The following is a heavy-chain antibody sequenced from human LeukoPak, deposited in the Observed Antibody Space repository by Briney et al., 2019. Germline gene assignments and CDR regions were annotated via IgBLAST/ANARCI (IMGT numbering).Heavy chain of an antibody. Sequence: PSETLSLTCAVYGGSFSGYYWSWIRQPPGKRLEWIGEINHSGSTNYNPSLKSRVTISVDTSKNQFSLKLSSVTAADTAVYYCARGYYGDYPISYWGQGTLVTVSS. D-gene: IGHD4-17*01. CDR2: INHSGST. CDR3: ARGYYGDYPISY. CDR1: GGSFSGYY. V-gene: IGHV4-34*01. J-gene: IGHJ4*02.